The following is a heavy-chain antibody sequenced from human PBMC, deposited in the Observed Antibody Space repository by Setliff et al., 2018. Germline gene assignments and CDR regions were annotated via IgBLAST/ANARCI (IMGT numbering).Heavy chain of an antibody. D-gene: IGHD3-22*01. Sequence: PSQTLSLTCTVSGGSISSGDYYWSRIRQPPGKGLEFVGYIYYSGSTYYNPSLKSRVTISIDTSKNQFSLKVDSVTAADTAVYYCASAPLLYSDSSGLSGTFDIWGQGTVVTVSS. CDR3: ASAPLLYSDSSGLSGTFDI. V-gene: IGHV4-30-4*08. CDR2: IYYSGST. CDR1: GGSISSGDYY. J-gene: IGHJ3*02.